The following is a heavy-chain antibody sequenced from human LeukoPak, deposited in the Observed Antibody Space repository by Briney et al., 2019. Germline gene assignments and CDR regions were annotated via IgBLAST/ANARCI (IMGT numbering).Heavy chain of an antibody. CDR3: ARVDIVVVPAAKASYYYYGMDV. CDR2: IIPIFGTA. V-gene: IGHV1-69*13. Sequence: SVKVSCRASGGTFSSYAISWVRQAPGQGLEWMGGIIPIFGTANYAQKFQGRVTITADESTSTAYMELSSLRSEDTAVYYCARVDIVVVPAAKASYYYYGMDVWGQGTMVTVSS. D-gene: IGHD2-2*03. J-gene: IGHJ6*02. CDR1: GGTFSSYA.